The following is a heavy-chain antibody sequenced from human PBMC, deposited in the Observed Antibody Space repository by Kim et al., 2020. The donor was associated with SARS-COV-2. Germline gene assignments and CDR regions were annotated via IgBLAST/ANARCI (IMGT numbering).Heavy chain of an antibody. D-gene: IGHD5-18*01. V-gene: IGHV1-69*13. Sequence: SVKVSCKASGGTFSSYAISWVRQAPGQGLEWMGGIIPIFGTANYAQKFQGRVTITADESTSTAYMELSSLRSEDTAVYYCARDSEMATAPFDYWGQGTLVTVSS. CDR2: IIPIFGTA. J-gene: IGHJ4*02. CDR3: ARDSEMATAPFDY. CDR1: GGTFSSYA.